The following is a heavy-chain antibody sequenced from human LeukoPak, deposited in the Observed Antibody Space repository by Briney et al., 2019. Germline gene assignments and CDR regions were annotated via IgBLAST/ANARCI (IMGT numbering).Heavy chain of an antibody. Sequence: GGSLRLSCVASGFTFSGYAMSWVRQVPGKGLNWVTAITGNGGTTYYADSVKGRFTISRDNSKNTLYLQMNSLRAEDTAVYYCARRDYYDSSGYLPLFDYWGQGALVTVSS. CDR1: GFTFSGYA. V-gene: IGHV3-23*01. D-gene: IGHD3-22*01. CDR3: ARRDYYDSSGYLPLFDY. CDR2: ITGNGGTT. J-gene: IGHJ4*02.